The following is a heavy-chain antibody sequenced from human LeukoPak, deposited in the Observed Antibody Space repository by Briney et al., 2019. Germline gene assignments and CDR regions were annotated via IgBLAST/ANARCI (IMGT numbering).Heavy chain of an antibody. D-gene: IGHD3-10*01. J-gene: IGHJ6*03. Sequence: SETLSLTCTVSGGSFTSYYWSWIRQPAGKELEWIGHIDTSGTTNYNPSLKSRVTMSTDTSKNQFSLKLSSVTAANTAVYYCARGQYYYGSGSYYSYYYYYYMDVWGKGTTVTISS. CDR3: ARGQYYYGSGSYYSYYYYYYMDV. CDR1: GGSFTSYY. V-gene: IGHV4-4*07. CDR2: IDTSGTT.